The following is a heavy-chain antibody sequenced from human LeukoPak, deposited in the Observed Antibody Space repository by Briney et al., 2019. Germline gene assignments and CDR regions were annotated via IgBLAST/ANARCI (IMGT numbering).Heavy chain of an antibody. CDR3: ATIAGAVALFDY. Sequence: ASVKVSCKVSGYTLTELSMHWVRQAPGKGLEWMGGFDPEDGETIYAQKFQGRVTMTEDTSTDTAYMELSSLRSEDTAVYYCATIAGAVALFDYWGQGTLVTVPS. V-gene: IGHV1-24*01. D-gene: IGHD6-19*01. CDR2: FDPEDGET. J-gene: IGHJ4*02. CDR1: GYTLTELS.